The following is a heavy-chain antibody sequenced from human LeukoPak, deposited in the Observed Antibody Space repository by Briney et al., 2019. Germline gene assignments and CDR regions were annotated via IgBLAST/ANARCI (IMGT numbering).Heavy chain of an antibody. CDR1: GDSISSYY. CDR2: IYYSGNT. D-gene: IGHD2-21*01. J-gene: IGHJ1*01. V-gene: IGHV4-59*08. Sequence: PSETLSLTCTVSGDSISSYYWSWIRQPPGKGLEWIGYIYYSGNTYYNPALESRVTISIDTSKNQFSLKLSSVTAADTAVYYCARRAGIAGYFQHWGQGTLVTVSS. CDR3: ARRAGIAGYFQH.